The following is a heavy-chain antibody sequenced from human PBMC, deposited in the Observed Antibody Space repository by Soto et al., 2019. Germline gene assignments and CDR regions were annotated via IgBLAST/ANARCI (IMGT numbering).Heavy chain of an antibody. V-gene: IGHV4-31*03. CDR1: GGSISSGGYY. D-gene: IGHD2-2*02. Sequence: QVQLQESGPGLVKPSQTLSLTCTVSGGSISSGGYYWSWIRQHPGKGLEWIGYIYYSGSTYYNPSLKSRVTISVDTSKNQFSLKLSSVTAADTAVYYCATSYCSSTSCYTTIPLDYWGQGTLVTVSS. CDR2: IYYSGST. J-gene: IGHJ4*02. CDR3: ATSYCSSTSCYTTIPLDY.